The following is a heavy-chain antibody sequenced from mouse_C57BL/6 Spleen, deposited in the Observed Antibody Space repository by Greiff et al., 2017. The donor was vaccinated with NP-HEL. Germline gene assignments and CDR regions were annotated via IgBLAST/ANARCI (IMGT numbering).Heavy chain of an antibody. D-gene: IGHD2-4*01. V-gene: IGHV1-54*01. CDR3: AREGLRAWFAY. CDR1: GYAFTNYL. J-gene: IGHJ3*01. Sequence: QVQLQQSGAELVRPGTSVKVSCKASGYAFTNYLIEWVKQRPGQGLEWIGVINPGSGGTNYNEKFKGKATLTADKSSSTAYMQLSSLTSEDSAVYFCAREGLRAWFAYWGQGTLVTVSA. CDR2: INPGSGGT.